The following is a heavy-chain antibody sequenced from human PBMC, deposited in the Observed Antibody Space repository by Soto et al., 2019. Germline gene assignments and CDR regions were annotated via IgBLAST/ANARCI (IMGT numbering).Heavy chain of an antibody. D-gene: IGHD1-26*01. J-gene: IGHJ4*02. CDR1: GFTFSSYW. Sequence: EVPLVESGGGLVQPGGSLRLSCAASGFTFSSYWMHWVRQAPGKGLVWVSRINSDGSSTSYADSVKGRFTISRDNAKNTLYLQMNSLRAEDTAVYYCASPYFSWPATFGYWGQGTLVTVSS. V-gene: IGHV3-74*01. CDR3: ASPYFSWPATFGY. CDR2: INSDGSST.